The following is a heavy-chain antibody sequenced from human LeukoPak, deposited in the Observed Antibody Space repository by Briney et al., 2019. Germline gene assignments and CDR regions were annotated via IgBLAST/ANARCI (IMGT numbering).Heavy chain of an antibody. D-gene: IGHD6-19*01. CDR1: GFTFSSYS. CDR3: AKDRQWLGLFDY. V-gene: IGHV3-48*01. Sequence: GGSLRLSCAASGFTFSSYSMNWVRQAPGKGLEWVSYITSSSSTIYYADSVKGRFTISRDNSKNTLYLQMNSLRAEDTAVYYCAKDRQWLGLFDYWGQGTLVTVSS. J-gene: IGHJ4*02. CDR2: ITSSSSTI.